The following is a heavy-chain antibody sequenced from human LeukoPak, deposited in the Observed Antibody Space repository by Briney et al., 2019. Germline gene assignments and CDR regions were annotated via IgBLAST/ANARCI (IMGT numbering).Heavy chain of an antibody. CDR3: ARLYSSSWYGFRGYYMDV. CDR2: IKQDGSEK. CDR1: GFTFSSYW. Sequence: PGGSLRLSCAASGFTFSSYWMSWVRQAPGKGLEWVANIKQDGSEKYYVDSVKGRFTTSRDNAKNSLYLQMNSLRAEDTAVYYCARLYSSSWYGFRGYYMDVWGKGTTVTVSS. V-gene: IGHV3-7*01. J-gene: IGHJ6*03. D-gene: IGHD6-13*01.